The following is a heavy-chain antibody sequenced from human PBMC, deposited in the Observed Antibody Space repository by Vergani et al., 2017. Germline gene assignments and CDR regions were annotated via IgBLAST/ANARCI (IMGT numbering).Heavy chain of an antibody. CDR3: AKDISGWPVYYYYCYGMDF. D-gene: IGHD6-19*01. J-gene: IGHJ6*02. Sequence: EVQLVESGGVVVQPGGSLRLSCAASGFTFDDYTMHWVRQAPGKGLEWVSLISWDGGSTYYADSVKGRFTISRDNSKNSLYLQMNSLRTEDTALYYCAKDISGWPVYYYYCYGMDFCGQGTTITVSS. V-gene: IGHV3-43*01. CDR2: ISWDGGST. CDR1: GFTFDDYT.